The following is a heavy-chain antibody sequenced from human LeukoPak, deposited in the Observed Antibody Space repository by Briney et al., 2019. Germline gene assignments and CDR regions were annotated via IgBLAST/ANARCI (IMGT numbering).Heavy chain of an antibody. CDR1: TGSVSSGTYY. CDR3: AGMRITTPTVRTLDY. Sequence: SGTLSLTCTVSTGSVSSGTYYWTWIRQPPGKGLEWIGCIYYTGSTNYNPSLKSRVTISVDTSKNQFSLKLSSVTAADTAVYYCAGMRITTPTVRTLDYWGQGTLVTVSS. V-gene: IGHV4-61*01. J-gene: IGHJ4*02. D-gene: IGHD1-14*01. CDR2: IYYTGST.